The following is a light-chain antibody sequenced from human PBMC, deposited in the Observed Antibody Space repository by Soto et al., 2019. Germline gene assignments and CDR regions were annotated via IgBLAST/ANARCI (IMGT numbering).Light chain of an antibody. V-gene: IGKV3-11*01. CDR1: QSVSSY. Sequence: QSAPSVNVSRGVSATLSCVASQSVSSYLAWYQQKPGQAPRLLIYDASNRATGIPARFSRSGSGTVFTRTIGCLEPEDFAVYYCQQRSNLPPLTFGGGTKVDIK. CDR3: QQRSNLPPLT. CDR2: DAS. J-gene: IGKJ4*01.